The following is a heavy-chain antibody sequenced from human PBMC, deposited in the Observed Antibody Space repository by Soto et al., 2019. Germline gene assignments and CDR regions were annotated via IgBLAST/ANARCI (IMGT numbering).Heavy chain of an antibody. V-gene: IGHV4-39*01. CDR3: ARHLTYCSAGSCYSDFPYYGMDV. J-gene: IGHJ6*02. CDR2: IFYSGST. Sequence: QLQLQESGPGLVKPSETLSLTCTVSGGSISSSSYYWGWIRQPPGKGLEWIGSIFYSGSTYYNPSLKSRVTIAVDTSKNHFPLKLSSVTAADSAVYSCARHLTYCSAGSCYSDFPYYGMDVWGQGTTVTVSS. CDR1: GGSISSSSYY. D-gene: IGHD2-15*01.